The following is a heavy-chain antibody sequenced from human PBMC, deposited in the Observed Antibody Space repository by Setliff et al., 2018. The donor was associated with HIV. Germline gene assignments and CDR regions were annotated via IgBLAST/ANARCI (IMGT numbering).Heavy chain of an antibody. D-gene: IGHD6-13*01. J-gene: IGHJ4*02. CDR3: AKNLYRSGWSPLDY. Sequence: PGGSLRLSCAASGFTFSSYAMSWVRQAPGKGLEWVSAISGSGGSTYYADSVRGRFTISRDNAKNTLYLQMNSLRAEDTAVYYCAKNLYRSGWSPLDYWGQGTLVTVSS. CDR2: ISGSGGST. V-gene: IGHV3-23*01. CDR1: GFTFSSYA.